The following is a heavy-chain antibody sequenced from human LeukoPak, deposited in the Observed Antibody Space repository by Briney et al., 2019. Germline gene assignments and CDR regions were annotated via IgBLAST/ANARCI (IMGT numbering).Heavy chain of an antibody. J-gene: IGHJ4*02. CDR3: ARGPPYYHGSGSYYRPLDY. CDR2: INHSGST. CDR1: GGSFSGYY. V-gene: IGHV4-34*01. Sequence: PSETLSLTCAVYGGSFSGYYWSWIRQPPGKGLEWIGEINHSGSTNYNPSLKSRVTISVDTSKNQFSLKLSSVTAADTAVYYCARGPPYYHGSGSYYRPLDYWGQGTLVTVSS. D-gene: IGHD3-10*01.